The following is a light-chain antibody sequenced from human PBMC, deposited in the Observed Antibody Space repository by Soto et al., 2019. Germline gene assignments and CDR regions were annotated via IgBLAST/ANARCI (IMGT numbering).Light chain of an antibody. Sequence: DIQMTQSPSSLSASVGDRVTITCRASQGISKYLAWYQQKPGKVPKLLIYAASTLQSGVPSRFSGSGSGTDFTLTISSLQPEDVAIYYCQMYNSAPPFTFGPGTKLDIK. J-gene: IGKJ3*01. CDR2: AAS. CDR3: QMYNSAPPFT. V-gene: IGKV1-27*01. CDR1: QGISKY.